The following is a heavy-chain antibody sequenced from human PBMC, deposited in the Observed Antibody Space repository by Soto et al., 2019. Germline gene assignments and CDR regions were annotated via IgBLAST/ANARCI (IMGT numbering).Heavy chain of an antibody. V-gene: IGHV1-8*01. D-gene: IGHD5-12*01. CDR2: MNPNSGNT. J-gene: IGHJ6*02. Sequence: QVQLVQSGAEVKKPGASVKVSCKASGYTFTSYDINWVRQATGQGLEWMGWMNPNSGNTGYAQKFQGRVTMTRNTSISTAYMELSSLRSEDTAVYYCARGVATREYYYYGMDVWGRGTTVTVSS. CDR1: GYTFTSYD. CDR3: ARGVATREYYYYGMDV.